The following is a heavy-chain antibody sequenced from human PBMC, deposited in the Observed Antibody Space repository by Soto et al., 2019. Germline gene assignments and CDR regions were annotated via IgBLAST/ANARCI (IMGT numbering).Heavy chain of an antibody. Sequence: GGSLRLSCAASGFTFSSYGMHWVRQAPGKGLECVAVIWYDGSNKDYADSVKGRFTISRDNSKNTLYLQMNSLRAEDTAVYYCARDGPPLAVCYYYGMDVWGQGTTVTV. CDR1: GFTFSSYG. CDR2: IWYDGSNK. V-gene: IGHV3-33*01. D-gene: IGHD6-19*01. CDR3: ARDGPPLAVCYYYGMDV. J-gene: IGHJ6*02.